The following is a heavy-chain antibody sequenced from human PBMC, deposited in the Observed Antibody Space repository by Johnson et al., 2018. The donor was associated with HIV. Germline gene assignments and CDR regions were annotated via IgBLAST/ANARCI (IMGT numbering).Heavy chain of an antibody. Sequence: QVQLVESGGGVVQPGRSLRLSCATSGFIFNNYGMHWVRQAPGKGLEWVAVIWYDGSNKFYLDSVKGRFTISRDNSKNTLYLQMTSLRVEDAAVYYCAKDVGDGYNRWGGFEFWGQGTMVTVST. J-gene: IGHJ3*01. V-gene: IGHV3-33*06. CDR3: AKDVGDGYNRWGGFEF. D-gene: IGHD5-24*01. CDR2: IWYDGSNK. CDR1: GFIFNNYG.